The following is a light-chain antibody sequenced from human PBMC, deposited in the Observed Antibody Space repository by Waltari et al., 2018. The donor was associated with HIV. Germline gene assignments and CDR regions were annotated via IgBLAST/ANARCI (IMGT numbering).Light chain of an antibody. J-gene: IGKJ3*01. V-gene: IGKV3-20*01. Sequence: IVLTQSPGTLTLSPGERATPSCWASQGVYNSYLAWYQQKPGQAPRLLIYDASIRATGIPYVFSGSAAGTGCTLTISRLGPEDFAVYYFQQYGSSPYTFGPGTTVDI. CDR3: QQYGSSPYT. CDR2: DAS. CDR1: QGVYNSY.